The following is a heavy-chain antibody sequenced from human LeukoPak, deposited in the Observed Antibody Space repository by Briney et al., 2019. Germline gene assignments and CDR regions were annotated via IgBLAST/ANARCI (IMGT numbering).Heavy chain of an antibody. CDR1: GYPFSNYG. CDR2: ISGRANT. D-gene: IGHD2-15*01. J-gene: IGHJ4*02. Sequence: PGGSLRLSCAASGYPFSNYGMDWVRQTPGRGLEWISYISGRANTDYADSVRTRFTISRDNAENALYLQMNNLRAEDTAVYYCAREGGGYRLFEFWGQGILVTVSS. V-gene: IGHV3-48*04. CDR3: AREGGGYRLFEF.